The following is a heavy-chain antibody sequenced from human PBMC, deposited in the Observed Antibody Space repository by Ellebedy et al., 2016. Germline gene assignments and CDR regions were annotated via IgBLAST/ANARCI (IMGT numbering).Heavy chain of an antibody. D-gene: IGHD4-17*01. Sequence: GGSLRLSCAASGFSFRSYWMSWVRQAPGKGLEWVANIYQDGSVQYYLDSVEGRFTISRDNAINSLFLQMNSLRAGDTAVYYCARRGSYGDYAVQVNSWFDRWGRGTLVTVSS. CDR1: GFSFRSYW. V-gene: IGHV3-7*01. CDR2: IYQDGSVQ. J-gene: IGHJ5*02. CDR3: ARRGSYGDYAVQVNSWFDR.